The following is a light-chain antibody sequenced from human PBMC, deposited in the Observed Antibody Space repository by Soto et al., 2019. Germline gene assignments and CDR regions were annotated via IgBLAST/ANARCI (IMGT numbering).Light chain of an antibody. CDR3: QQYNRYSYT. CDR1: QSISSW. CDR2: DAS. Sequence: DIQMTQSPSTLSASVGARVTITCRASQSISSWLAWYQQKPGKAPKLLIYDASSLESGVPSRFSGSGSGTEFNLAISSLQPDDFATYYCQQYNRYSYTFGQGTKLEIK. V-gene: IGKV1-5*01. J-gene: IGKJ2*01.